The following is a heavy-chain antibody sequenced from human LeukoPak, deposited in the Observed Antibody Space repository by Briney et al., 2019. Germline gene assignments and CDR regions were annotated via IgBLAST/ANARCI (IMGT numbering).Heavy chain of an antibody. D-gene: IGHD6-13*01. CDR3: ARGPRIAAAGNYYYNGMDV. CDR1: GYTFTSYG. Sequence: ASVKVSCKASGYTFTSYGISWVRQAPGQGLEWMGWISAYNGNTNYAQKLQGRVTMTTDTSTSTAYMELRSLRSDDTAVYYCARGPRIAAAGNYYYNGMDVWGQGTTVTVSS. J-gene: IGHJ6*02. CDR2: ISAYNGNT. V-gene: IGHV1-18*01.